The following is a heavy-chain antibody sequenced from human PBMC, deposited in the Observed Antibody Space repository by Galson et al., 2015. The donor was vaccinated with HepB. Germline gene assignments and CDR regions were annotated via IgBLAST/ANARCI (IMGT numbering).Heavy chain of an antibody. V-gene: IGHV3-30*18. CDR2: ISYDGSNT. D-gene: IGHD6-19*01. CDR1: GFTFSNYG. Sequence: SLRLSCAASGFTFSNYGMHWVRQAPGKGLEWVAVISYDGSNTYYADSVKGRFTTSRDNSKNTLYLQMNSLRAEDAALYYCAKDPYLYSALAGTMAGFDYWGQRTLVTVSS. CDR3: AKDPYLYSALAGTMAGFDY. J-gene: IGHJ4*02.